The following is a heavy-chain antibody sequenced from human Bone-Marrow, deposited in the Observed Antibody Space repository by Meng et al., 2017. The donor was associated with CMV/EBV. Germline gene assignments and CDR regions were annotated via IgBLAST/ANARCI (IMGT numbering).Heavy chain of an antibody. D-gene: IGHD3-16*01. CDR3: AKLGRVGSSPQYNWFDS. J-gene: IGHJ5*01. CDR2: ISVSTGDT. CDR1: GYTFTSYD. Sequence: ASVKVSCKASGYTFTSYDINWVRQATGQGLEWMGWISVSTGDTNYAQNLQGRLILTTDTSTNTAYMELRSLKSDDTAVYYCAKLGRVGSSPQYNWFDSWGQGTLVTVSS. V-gene: IGHV1-18*01.